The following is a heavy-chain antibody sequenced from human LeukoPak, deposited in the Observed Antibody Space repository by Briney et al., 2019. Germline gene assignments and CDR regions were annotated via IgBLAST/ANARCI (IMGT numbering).Heavy chain of an antibody. V-gene: IGHV4-61*02. CDR1: GGSISSGSYY. D-gene: IGHD1-26*01. CDR3: ARGTVGSRGFDY. Sequence: SQTLSLTCTVSGGSISSGSYYWSWIRQPAGKGLEWIGRIYTSGSTNYSPSLKSRVTISVDTSKNQFSLKLSSVTAADTAVYYCARGTVGSRGFDYWGQGTLVTVSS. J-gene: IGHJ4*02. CDR2: IYTSGST.